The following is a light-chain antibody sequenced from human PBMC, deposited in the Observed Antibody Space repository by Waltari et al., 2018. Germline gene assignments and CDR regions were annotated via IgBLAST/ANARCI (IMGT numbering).Light chain of an antibody. CDR2: WAS. CDR1: QSVLYSSNNKNY. J-gene: IGKJ2*01. Sequence: DIVMTQSPDSLAVSLGERATINCKSSQSVLYSSNNKNYLAWYQQKPGQPPKLLMYWASTRESGVPDRFSGSGSGTDFTLTISSLQAEDVAVYYCQQYYSTPPYTFGQGTKLEIK. CDR3: QQYYSTPPYT. V-gene: IGKV4-1*01.